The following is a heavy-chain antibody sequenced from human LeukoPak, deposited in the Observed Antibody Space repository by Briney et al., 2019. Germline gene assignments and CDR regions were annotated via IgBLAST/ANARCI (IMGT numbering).Heavy chain of an antibody. CDR1: DGSISSGDYF. V-gene: IGHV4-30-4*08. CDR2: IYYSGST. CDR3: ARRVDILTGYYDY. D-gene: IGHD3-9*01. J-gene: IGHJ4*02. Sequence: SETLSLTCTVSDGSISSGDYFWSWIRQHPGKGLEWIGYIYYSGSTYYNPSLKSRVTISVDTSKNQFSLKLRSVTAADTAVYYCARRVDILTGYYDYWGQGTLVTVSS.